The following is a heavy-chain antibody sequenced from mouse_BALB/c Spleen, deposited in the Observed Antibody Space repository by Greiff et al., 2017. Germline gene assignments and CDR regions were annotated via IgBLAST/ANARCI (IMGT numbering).Heavy chain of an antibody. D-gene: IGHD1-2*01. CDR1: GFTFSSFG. Sequence: EVKLVESGGGLVQPGGSRKLSCAASGFTFSSFGMHWVRQAPEKGLEWVAYISSGSSTIYYADTVKGRFTISRDNPKNTLFLQMTSLRSEDTAMYYCARRLRDYYAMDYWGQGTSVTVSS. CDR2: ISSGSSTI. V-gene: IGHV5-17*02. CDR3: ARRLRDYYAMDY. J-gene: IGHJ4*01.